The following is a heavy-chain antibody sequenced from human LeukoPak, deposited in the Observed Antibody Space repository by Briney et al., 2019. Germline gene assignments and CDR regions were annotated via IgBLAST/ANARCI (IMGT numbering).Heavy chain of an antibody. CDR2: ITPDGRST. CDR3: TRDTFGFHDY. CDR1: GFTFSTYW. D-gene: IGHD3-10*01. Sequence: SGGSLRLSCADSGFTFSTYWMHWVRQAPGKGLVWVSRITPDGRSTNYADSVKGRFTISRDNAKNTLYLQMNSLRADDTAVCYCTRDTFGFHDYWGQGTLVTVSS. J-gene: IGHJ4*02. V-gene: IGHV3-74*01.